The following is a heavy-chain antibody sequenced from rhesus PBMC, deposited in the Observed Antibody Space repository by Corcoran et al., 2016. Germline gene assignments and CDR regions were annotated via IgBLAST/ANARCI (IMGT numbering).Heavy chain of an antibody. CDR3: AREAFGLDS. CDR1: GGSISGYYL. V-gene: IGHV4S7*01. J-gene: IGHJ6*01. Sequence: QVQLQESGPGVVKPSETLSLTCAVSGGSISGYYLWSWIRQPPGKGREWIGYIYGGSGSTSPNPSLKNRVTISKDTSKNQFSLKLSSVTAADTAVYYCAREAFGLDSWGQGVVVTVSS. CDR2: IYGGSGST.